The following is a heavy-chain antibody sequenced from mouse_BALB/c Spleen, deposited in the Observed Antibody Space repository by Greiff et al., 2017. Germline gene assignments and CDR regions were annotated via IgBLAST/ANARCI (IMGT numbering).Heavy chain of an antibody. CDR3: ARSGGYYWYFDV. D-gene: IGHD2-2*01. CDR2: IYPGDGDT. CDR1: GYAFSSYW. J-gene: IGHJ1*01. V-gene: IGHV1-80*01. Sequence: QVQLQQSGAELVRPGSSVKISCKASGYAFSSYWMNWVKQRPGQGLEWIGQIYPGDGDTNYNGKFKGKATLTADKSSSTAYMQLSSLTSEDSAVYFCARSGGYYWYFDVWGAGTTVTVSS.